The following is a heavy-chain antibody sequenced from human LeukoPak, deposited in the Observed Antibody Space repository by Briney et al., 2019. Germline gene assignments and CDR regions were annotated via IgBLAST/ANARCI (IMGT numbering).Heavy chain of an antibody. CDR1: GFTFSGYG. V-gene: IGHV3-30*02. CDR3: AKAESGIYYGLGDYFDY. J-gene: IGHJ4*02. D-gene: IGHD1-26*01. CDR2: ILYVGSAK. Sequence: GSLRLSCAASGFTFSGYGWHWFRQPPGRGLVWLAFILYVGSAKYYADSVKGRFTISRHYSKNTLYPQMNSMRAEDTAMYYCAKAESGIYYGLGDYFDYWGQRTLVTVSS.